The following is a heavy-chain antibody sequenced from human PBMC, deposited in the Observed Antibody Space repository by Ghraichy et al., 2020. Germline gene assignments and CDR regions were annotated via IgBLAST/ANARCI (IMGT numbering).Heavy chain of an antibody. V-gene: IGHV4-34*01. Sequence: SETLSLTCAVYGGSFSGYYWSWIRQPPGKGLEWIGEINHSGSTNYNPSLKSRVTISVDTSKNQFSLKLSSVTAADTAVYYCARGFTGLVVVPASRALYFGCWGQGTLVTVSS. CDR3: ARGFTGLVVVPASRALYFGC. J-gene: IGHJ4*02. CDR2: INHSGST. D-gene: IGHD2-2*01. CDR1: GGSFSGYY.